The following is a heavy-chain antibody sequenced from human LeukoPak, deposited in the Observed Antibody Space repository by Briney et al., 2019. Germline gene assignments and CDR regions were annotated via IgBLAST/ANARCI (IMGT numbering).Heavy chain of an antibody. CDR3: AIEIDFDWLLSYYFDY. CDR1: GFTFSSYS. CDR2: ISSSSSYI. Sequence: PGGSLRLSCAASGFTFSSYSMNWVRQAPGKGLEWVSSISSSSSYIYYADSVKGRFTISRDNAKNSLYLQMNSLRAEDTAVYYCAIEIDFDWLLSYYFDYWGQGTLVTVSS. D-gene: IGHD3-9*01. V-gene: IGHV3-21*01. J-gene: IGHJ4*02.